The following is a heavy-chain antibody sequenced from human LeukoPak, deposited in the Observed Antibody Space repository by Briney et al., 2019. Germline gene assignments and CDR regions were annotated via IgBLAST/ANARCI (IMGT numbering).Heavy chain of an antibody. CDR2: IFYSGST. D-gene: IGHD3-3*01. V-gene: IGHV4-39*07. Sequence: PSETLSLTCTVSGGSISTSNYYWGWIRQPPGKGLEWIGNIFYSGSTYYSPSLKSRVTISLDTSRNQFSLKLTSVTAADTAVYYCARAIFGSEYQSNRLYYYYYYMDVWGKGTTVTVSS. J-gene: IGHJ6*03. CDR3: ARAIFGSEYQSNRLYYYYYYMDV. CDR1: GGSISTSNYY.